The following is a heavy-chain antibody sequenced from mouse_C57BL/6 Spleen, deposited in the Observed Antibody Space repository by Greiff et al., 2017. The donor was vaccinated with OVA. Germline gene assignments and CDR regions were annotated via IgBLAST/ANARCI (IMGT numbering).Heavy chain of an antibody. J-gene: IGHJ2*01. V-gene: IGHV7-3*01. CDR2: IRNKANGYTT. Sequence: EVKLMESGGGLVQPGGSLSLSCAASGFTFTDYYMSWVRQPPGKALEWLGFIRNKANGYTTEYSASVKGRFTISRDNSQSILYLQLNALRAEDSATYYCARSLYGYDDYWGQGTTLTVSS. CDR1: GFTFTDYY. CDR3: ARSLYGYDDY. D-gene: IGHD2-2*01.